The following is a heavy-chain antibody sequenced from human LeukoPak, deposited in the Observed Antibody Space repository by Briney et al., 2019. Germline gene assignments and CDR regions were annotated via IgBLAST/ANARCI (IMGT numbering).Heavy chain of an antibody. Sequence: ASVKVSCMASGGTFSSYTISWVRQAPGQGLEWMGRIIPILGIANYAQKFQGRVTITADKSTSTAYMELSSLRSEDTAVYYCARASSMVTTRGRGYYYMDVWGKGTTVTVSS. J-gene: IGHJ6*03. D-gene: IGHD4-11*01. CDR2: IIPILGIA. CDR1: GGTFSSYT. V-gene: IGHV1-69*02. CDR3: ARASSMVTTRGRGYYYMDV.